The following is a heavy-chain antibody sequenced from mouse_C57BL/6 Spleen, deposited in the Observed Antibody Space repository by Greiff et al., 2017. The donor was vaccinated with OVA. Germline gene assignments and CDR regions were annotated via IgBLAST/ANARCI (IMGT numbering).Heavy chain of an antibody. V-gene: IGHV1-81*01. Sequence: VQGVESGAELARPGASVKLSCKASGYTFTSYGISWVKQRTGQGLEWIGEIYPRSGNTYYNEKFKGKATLTADKSSSTAYMELRSLTSEDSAVYFCARVEGTTWFAYWGQGTLVTVSA. D-gene: IGHD2-14*01. CDR3: ARVEGTTWFAY. J-gene: IGHJ3*01. CDR2: IYPRSGNT. CDR1: GYTFTSYG.